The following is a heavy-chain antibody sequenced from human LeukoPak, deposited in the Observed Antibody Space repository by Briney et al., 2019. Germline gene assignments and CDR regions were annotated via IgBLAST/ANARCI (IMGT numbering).Heavy chain of an antibody. Sequence: SETLSLTCTVSGGSISSSTYYWGWIRQPPGRGLEWIGNIYYRGSTYYNPSLKSRVTISVDTSKNQFSLTLGSVSATDTAVYYCVSPRGFSYGYFDYWGQGTLVTVSS. CDR3: VSPRGFSYGYFDY. V-gene: IGHV4-39*01. CDR1: GGSISSSTYY. J-gene: IGHJ4*02. CDR2: IYYRGST. D-gene: IGHD5-18*01.